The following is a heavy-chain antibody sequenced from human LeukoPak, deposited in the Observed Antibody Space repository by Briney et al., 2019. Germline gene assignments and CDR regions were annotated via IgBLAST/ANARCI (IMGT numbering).Heavy chain of an antibody. J-gene: IGHJ4*02. CDR3: VSTPDDYGDYGDCGD. V-gene: IGHV3-74*01. CDR1: GFTFSSYW. D-gene: IGHD4-17*01. CDR2: IVTDGSST. Sequence: PGGSLSLSCAASGFTFSSYWMHWVRQAPGKGLVWVSRIVTDGSSTNYADSVKGRFTISRDNAKNTLYLQMNSLRAEDTAVYYCVSTPDDYGDYGDCGDWGREPLDSV.